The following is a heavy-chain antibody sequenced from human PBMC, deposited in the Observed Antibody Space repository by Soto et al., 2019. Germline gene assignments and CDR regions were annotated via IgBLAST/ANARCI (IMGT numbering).Heavy chain of an antibody. CDR3: TRASSDRNHMEV. CDR2: IWYDGSRE. Sequence: GGSLRLSCAASGFTFSSYGMHWVRQAPGKGLEWVAVIWYDGSREFYADSVKGRFTISRDNSKNTLYLQMTSLRAEDTALYYCTRASSDRNHMEVWGPGTTVTVSS. CDR1: GFTFSSYG. J-gene: IGHJ6*02. V-gene: IGHV3-33*01.